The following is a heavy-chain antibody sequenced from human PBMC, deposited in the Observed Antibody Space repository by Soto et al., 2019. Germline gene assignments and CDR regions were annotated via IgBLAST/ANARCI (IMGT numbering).Heavy chain of an antibody. Sequence: GGSLRLSCAASGFTFDDYGMSWVRQAPGKGLEWVSGINWNGGSTGYADSVKGRFTISRDNAKNSLYLQMNSLRAEDTALYHCARGQRHRCLFSEVGLGGSCEDDAFDIWGQGTMVTVSS. CDR2: INWNGGST. D-gene: IGHD2-15*01. V-gene: IGHV3-20*01. J-gene: IGHJ3*02. CDR3: ARGQRHRCLFSEVGLGGSCEDDAFDI. CDR1: GFTFDDYG.